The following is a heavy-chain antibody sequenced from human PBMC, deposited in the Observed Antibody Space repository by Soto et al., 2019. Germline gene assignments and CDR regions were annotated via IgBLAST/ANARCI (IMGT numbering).Heavy chain of an antibody. CDR1: GFTFSSYG. J-gene: IGHJ6*02. V-gene: IGHV3-30*18. D-gene: IGHD4-4*01. CDR2: ISYDGSNK. CDR3: AKGARPTVFDYYSHAMDV. Sequence: GGSLRLSCAASGFTFSSYGMHWVRQAPGKGLEWVAVISYDGSNKYYADSVKGRFTISRDNSKNTLYLQMNSLRAEDTAVYYCAKGARPTVFDYYSHAMDVWGQGTTVTVSS.